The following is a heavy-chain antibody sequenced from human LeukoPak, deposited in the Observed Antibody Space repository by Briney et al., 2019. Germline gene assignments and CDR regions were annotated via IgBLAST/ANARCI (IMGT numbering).Heavy chain of an antibody. D-gene: IGHD6-19*01. V-gene: IGHV4-34*01. CDR2: INHSGST. CDR1: GGSFSGYY. J-gene: IGHJ4*02. CDR3: ARGGVAGLDY. Sequence: KASETLSLTCAVYGGSFSGYYWSWIRQPPGKGLEWIGEINHSGSTNDNPSLKSRVTISVDTSKNQFSQKLSSVTAADTAVYYCARGGVAGLDYWGQGTLVTVSS.